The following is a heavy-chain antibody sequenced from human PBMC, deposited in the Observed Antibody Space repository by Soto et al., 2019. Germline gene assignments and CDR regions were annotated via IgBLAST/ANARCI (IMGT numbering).Heavy chain of an antibody. CDR1: GFTFSDYV. Sequence: QVQLVESGGGVVQPGRSLRLSCAASGFTFSDYVMHWVRQAPGKGLEWVAIISYDGSNQYYADSVKGRFTISRDNSKNTLYLQMNSLRPEDTAVYYCAKALGELSPESYDHWGQGVLVTVSP. CDR2: ISYDGSNQ. V-gene: IGHV3-30*18. J-gene: IGHJ4*02. D-gene: IGHD3-16*02. CDR3: AKALGELSPESYDH.